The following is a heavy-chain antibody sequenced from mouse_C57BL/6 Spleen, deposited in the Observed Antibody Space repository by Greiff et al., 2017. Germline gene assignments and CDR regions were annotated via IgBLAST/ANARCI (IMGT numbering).Heavy chain of an antibody. CDR1: GYAFSSSW. CDR3: ERDDGYYFWYFDV. D-gene: IGHD2-3*01. CDR2: IYPGDGDT. J-gene: IGHJ1*03. Sequence: QVQLQQSGPELVKPGASVKISCKASGYAFSSSWMNWVKQRPGKGLEWIGRIYPGDGDTNYNGKFKGKATLTADKSSSTAYMQLSSLTSEDSAVXFCERDDGYYFWYFDVWGTGTTVTVSS. V-gene: IGHV1-82*01.